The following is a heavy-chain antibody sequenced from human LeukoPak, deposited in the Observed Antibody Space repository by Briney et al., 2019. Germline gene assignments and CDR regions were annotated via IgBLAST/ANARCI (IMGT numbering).Heavy chain of an antibody. Sequence: GGSLRLSCAASGFTFSSYSMNWVRQAPGKGLEWVSSISSSSSYIYYADSVKGRFTISRDNAKNSLYLQMNSLRAEDTAVYYCARDPVDSSRSYYFDYWGQGTLVTVSS. CDR2: ISSSSSYI. CDR1: GFTFSSYS. CDR3: ARDPVDSSRSYYFDY. D-gene: IGHD6-19*01. J-gene: IGHJ4*02. V-gene: IGHV3-21*01.